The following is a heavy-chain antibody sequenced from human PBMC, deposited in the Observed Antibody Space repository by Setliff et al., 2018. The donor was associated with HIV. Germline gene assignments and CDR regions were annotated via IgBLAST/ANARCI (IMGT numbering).Heavy chain of an antibody. CDR3: ARDTGYYDSTVSPPYNWFDP. CDR2: INPSGGST. V-gene: IGHV1-46*01. D-gene: IGHD3-22*01. CDR1: GYTFTSYY. J-gene: IGHJ5*02. Sequence: ASVKVSCKASGYTFTSYYMHWVRQAPAQVLEWMGIINPSGGSTGYAQKFQGRVTMTRDTSTSTVYMELSSLRSEDTAVYYCARDTGYYDSTVSPPYNWFDPWGQGTLVTVSS.